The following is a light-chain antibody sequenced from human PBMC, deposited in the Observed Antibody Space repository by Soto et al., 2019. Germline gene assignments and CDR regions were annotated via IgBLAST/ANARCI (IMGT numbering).Light chain of an antibody. V-gene: IGLV2-14*01. CDR3: TSSTTGSLYV. CDR2: EVS. J-gene: IGLJ1*01. Sequence: QSVLTQPASVSGSPGQSITISCTGTSSDVGGYNFVSWYQQHPGKAPKLMIHEVSNRPSGVSNRFSASKSGNTASLTISGLQAEDEADYFCTSSTTGSLYVFGTGTKLTVL. CDR1: SSDVGGYNF.